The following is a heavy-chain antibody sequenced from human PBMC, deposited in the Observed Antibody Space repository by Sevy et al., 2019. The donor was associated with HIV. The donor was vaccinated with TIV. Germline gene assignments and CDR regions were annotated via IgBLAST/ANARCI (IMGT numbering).Heavy chain of an antibody. Sequence: GGSLRLSCAASGFTFSSYAMSWVRQAPGKGLEWVSTISGSGGSTYYADSVKGRFTISRDNSKNIVYLQMNSLRAEDTAVYYCAKVGITMIVGGAFDIWGQGTMVTVSS. J-gene: IGHJ3*02. V-gene: IGHV3-23*01. CDR1: GFTFSSYA. CDR2: ISGSGGST. D-gene: IGHD3-22*01. CDR3: AKVGITMIVGGAFDI.